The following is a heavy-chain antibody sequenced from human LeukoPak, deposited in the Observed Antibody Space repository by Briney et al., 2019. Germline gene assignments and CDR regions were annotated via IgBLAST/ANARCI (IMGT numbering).Heavy chain of an antibody. J-gene: IGHJ4*02. Sequence: ASVKVSCKASGYTFTSYGISWVRQAPGRGLEWVGWVSAYSGNTNYVQKLQGRVTMTTDTSTSTAYMELRSLRADDTAVYYCARADGYSGYDFDYWGQGTLVTVSS. CDR3: ARADGYSGYDFDY. CDR1: GYTFTSYG. V-gene: IGHV1-18*01. CDR2: VSAYSGNT. D-gene: IGHD5-12*01.